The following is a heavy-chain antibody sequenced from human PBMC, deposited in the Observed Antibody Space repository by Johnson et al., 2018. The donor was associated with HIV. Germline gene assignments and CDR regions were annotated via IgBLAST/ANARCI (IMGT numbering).Heavy chain of an antibody. V-gene: IGHV3-33*08. J-gene: IGHJ3*02. D-gene: IGHD3-10*01. Sequence: ASGFTFSSYAMHWVRQAPGKGLEWVAVIWYDGTNEYSADSVKGRFTISRDNSKNTLYLQMNSLRAEDTAVYYCAREGKDAFDIWGQGTMVTVSS. CDR1: GFTFSSYA. CDR2: IWYDGTNE. CDR3: AREGKDAFDI.